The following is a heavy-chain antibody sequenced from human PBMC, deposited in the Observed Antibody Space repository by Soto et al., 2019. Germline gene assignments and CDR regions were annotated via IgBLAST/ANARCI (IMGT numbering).Heavy chain of an antibody. Sequence: GGSLRLSCAASGVTFSSYSMSWVRQAPGKGLEWVSAISGSGGSTSYADSVKGRFTISRDNSKNTLYLQMNSLRAEDTAVYYCAKSYSSGWYGYFDYWGQGTLVTVPQ. CDR2: ISGSGGST. CDR1: GVTFSSYS. CDR3: AKSYSSGWYGYFDY. D-gene: IGHD6-19*01. V-gene: IGHV3-23*01. J-gene: IGHJ4*02.